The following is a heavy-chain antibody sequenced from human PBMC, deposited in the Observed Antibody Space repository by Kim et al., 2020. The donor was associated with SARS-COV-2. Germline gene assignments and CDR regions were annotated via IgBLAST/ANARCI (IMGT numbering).Heavy chain of an antibody. D-gene: IGHD6-6*01. Sequence: SETLSLTCTVSGGSISSYYWSWIRQPPGKGLEWIGYIYYSGSTNYNPSLKSRVTISVDTSKNQFSLKLSSVTAADTAVYYCARVVPDIAAPYYYYGMDVWGHGTTVTVSS. V-gene: IGHV4-59*13. CDR3: ARVVPDIAAPYYYYGMDV. J-gene: IGHJ6*02. CDR2: IYYSGST. CDR1: GGSISSYY.